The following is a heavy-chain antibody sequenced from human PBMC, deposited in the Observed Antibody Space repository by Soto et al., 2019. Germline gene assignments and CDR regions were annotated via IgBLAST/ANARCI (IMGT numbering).Heavy chain of an antibody. J-gene: IGHJ6*02. V-gene: IGHV3-23*01. CDR2: ISGSGDST. D-gene: IGHD5-12*01. CDR3: ARDRGYSGYDSPRFYYGMDV. Sequence: PGGSLRLSCGISGFTFSSYAMSWVRQAPGKGLEWVSDISGSGDSTHYPDSVKGRFTISRDNSKNTLYLQMNSLRAEDTAVYSCARDRGYSGYDSPRFYYGMDVWGQGTTVTVSS. CDR1: GFTFSSYA.